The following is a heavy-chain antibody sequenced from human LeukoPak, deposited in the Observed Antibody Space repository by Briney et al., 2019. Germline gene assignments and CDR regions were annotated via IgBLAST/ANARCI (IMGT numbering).Heavy chain of an antibody. J-gene: IGHJ3*02. CDR2: IDPSGGTT. CDR1: GYTFTNYY. D-gene: IGHD3-10*01. Sequence: GASVKVSCKASGYTFTNYYIHWVRQAPGQGLEWMGMIDPSGGTTFYAPRFQGRVTMTRDTSTSTVNMELSSLRSEDTAVYYCAREGLYGSGTYTTSYPFDIWGQGTMVTVSS. CDR3: AREGLYGSGTYTTSYPFDI. V-gene: IGHV1-46*01.